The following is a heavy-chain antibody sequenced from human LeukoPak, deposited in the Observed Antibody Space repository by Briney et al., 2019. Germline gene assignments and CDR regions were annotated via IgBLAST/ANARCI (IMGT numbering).Heavy chain of an antibody. Sequence: PSETLSLTCTVSGGSISSYYWSWIRQPAGKGLEWIGRIYTSGSTNYNPSLKSRVTMSVDTSKNQFSLKLSSVTAADTAVYYCAREAVGDFWSLRAGDGWFDPWGQGTLVTVSS. J-gene: IGHJ5*02. D-gene: IGHD3-3*01. CDR2: IYTSGST. V-gene: IGHV4-4*07. CDR1: GGSISSYY. CDR3: AREAVGDFWSLRAGDGWFDP.